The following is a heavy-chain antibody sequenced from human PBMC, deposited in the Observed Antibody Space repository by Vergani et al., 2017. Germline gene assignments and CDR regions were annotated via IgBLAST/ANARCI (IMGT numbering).Heavy chain of an antibody. CDR3: ASRGTSGYDFKGY. Sequence: EVQLVESGGGLVKPGGSLRLSCAASGFTFSSYSMNWVRQAPGKGLEWVANIKQDGSEKYYVDSVKGRFTISRDNAKNSLYLQMNSLRAEDTAVYYCASRGTSGYDFKGYWGQGTLVTVSS. D-gene: IGHD5-12*01. V-gene: IGHV3-7*01. J-gene: IGHJ4*02. CDR1: GFTFSSYS. CDR2: IKQDGSEK.